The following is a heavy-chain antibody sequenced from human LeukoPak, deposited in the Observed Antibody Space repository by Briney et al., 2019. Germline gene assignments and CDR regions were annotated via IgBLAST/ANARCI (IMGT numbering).Heavy chain of an antibody. J-gene: IGHJ3*02. Sequence: ASVKVSCKVSGYTLTELSMHWVRQAPGKGLEWMGGFDPEDGETIYAQKFQGRVTMTEDTSTDTAYMELSSLRSEDTAVYYRATGGTPLPGYCSGGSCYSGAFDIWGQGTMVTVSS. CDR2: FDPEDGET. CDR3: ATGGTPLPGYCSGGSCYSGAFDI. V-gene: IGHV1-24*01. CDR1: GYTLTELS. D-gene: IGHD2-15*01.